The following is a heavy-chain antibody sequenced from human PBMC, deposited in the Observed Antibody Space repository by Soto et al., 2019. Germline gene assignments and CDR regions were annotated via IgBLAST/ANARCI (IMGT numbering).Heavy chain of an antibody. Sequence: PGGSLRLSCAASGFTFSSYTVSWVRQAPGKGLEWVSTISSSGAFTYHADSVRGRLTISRDNSKNTVYLQMNSLRAEDTAVYYCVKHQVSLVRGISPFDYWGQGALVTVSS. D-gene: IGHD3-10*01. CDR2: ISSSGAFT. J-gene: IGHJ4*02. V-gene: IGHV3-23*01. CDR1: GFTFSSYT. CDR3: VKHQVSLVRGISPFDY.